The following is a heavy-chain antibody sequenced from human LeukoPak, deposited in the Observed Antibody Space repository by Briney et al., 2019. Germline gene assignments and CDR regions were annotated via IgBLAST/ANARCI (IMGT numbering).Heavy chain of an antibody. V-gene: IGHV3-23*01. CDR2: ISGSGGST. D-gene: IGHD4-17*01. Sequence: GGSPRLSCAASGFTFSSYAMSWVRQAPGKGLEWVSAISGSGGSTYYADSVKGRFTISRDNSKNTLYLQMNSLRAEDTAVYYCAKEPGQDDYGDKDAFDIWGPGTMATVSS. CDR3: AKEPGQDDYGDKDAFDI. J-gene: IGHJ3*02. CDR1: GFTFSSYA.